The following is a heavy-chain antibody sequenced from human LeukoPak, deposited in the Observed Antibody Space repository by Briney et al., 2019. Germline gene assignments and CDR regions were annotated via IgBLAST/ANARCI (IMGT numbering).Heavy chain of an antibody. Sequence: SETLSLTCTVSGGSISSSSYYWGWIRQPAGKGLEWIGRIYSSGSTNYNPSLKSRVTMSVDTSKNQFSLKLSSVTAADTAVYYCARGSGYFVFDYWGQGALVTVSS. CDR2: IYSSGST. CDR3: ARGSGYFVFDY. J-gene: IGHJ4*02. V-gene: IGHV4-39*07. CDR1: GGSISSSSYY. D-gene: IGHD3-3*01.